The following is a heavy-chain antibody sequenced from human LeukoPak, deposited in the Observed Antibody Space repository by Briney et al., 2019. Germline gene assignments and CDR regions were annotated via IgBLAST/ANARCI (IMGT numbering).Heavy chain of an antibody. D-gene: IGHD3-10*01. CDR3: AREHGSGSYFGGNGPDY. J-gene: IGHJ4*02. CDR2: INTNTGNP. CDR1: GYTFTDYG. V-gene: IGHV7-4-1*02. Sequence: ASVKVSCKASGYTFTDYGISWVRQAPGQGLEWMGWINTNTGNPTYAQSFTGRFVFSLDTSVSTAYLQISSLKAEDTAVYYCAREHGSGSYFGGNGPDYWGQGTLVTVSS.